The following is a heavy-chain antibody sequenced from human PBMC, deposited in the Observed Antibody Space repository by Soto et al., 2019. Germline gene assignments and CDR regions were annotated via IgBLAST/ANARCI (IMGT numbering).Heavy chain of an antibody. CDR3: ARGPDGSSSSSRYSWYFDL. D-gene: IGHD6-6*01. CDR2: IIPIFGTA. J-gene: IGHJ2*01. CDR1: GGTFSSYA. Sequence: QVQLVQSGAEVKKPGSSVKVSYKASGGTFSSYAISWVRQAPGQGLEWMGGIIPIFGTANYAQKFQGRVTITADESTSTAYMELSSLRSEDTAVYYCARGPDGSSSSSRYSWYFDLWGRGTLVTVSS. V-gene: IGHV1-69*01.